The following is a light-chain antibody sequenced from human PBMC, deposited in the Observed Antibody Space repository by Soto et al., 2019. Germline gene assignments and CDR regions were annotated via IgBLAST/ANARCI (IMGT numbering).Light chain of an antibody. CDR3: QEHYSAPTVA. CDR2: SAS. Sequence: DIQMTQSPSSLSASVGDRVTITCRASQGIDHSLAWYQQKSGKVPKLLIYSASTLKSGVPTRFSGSGSGTDFTITITSLQPEDVATYYCQEHYSAPTVAFGPGTKVDV. J-gene: IGKJ3*01. V-gene: IGKV1-27*01. CDR1: QGIDHS.